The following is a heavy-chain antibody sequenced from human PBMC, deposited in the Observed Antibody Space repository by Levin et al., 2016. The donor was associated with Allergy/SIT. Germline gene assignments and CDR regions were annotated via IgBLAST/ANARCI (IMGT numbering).Heavy chain of an antibody. CDR3: APTHLWGPYYFDY. CDR2: INAGNGNT. J-gene: IGHJ4*02. Sequence: WVRQAPGQRLEWMGWINAGNGNTKYSQKFQGRVTITRDTSASTAYMELSSLRSEDTAVYYCAPTHLWGPYYFDYWGQGTLVTVSS. V-gene: IGHV1-3*01. D-gene: IGHD3-16*01.